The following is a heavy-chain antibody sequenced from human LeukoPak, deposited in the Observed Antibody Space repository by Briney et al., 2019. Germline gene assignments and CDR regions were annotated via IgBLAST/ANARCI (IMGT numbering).Heavy chain of an antibody. CDR2: ISSSSSYI. D-gene: IGHD3-10*02. V-gene: IGHV3-21*01. CDR3: AELGITMIGGV. Sequence: GGSLRLSCAASGFTFSSNSMNWVRQAPGKGLEWVSCISSSSSYIYYADSVKGRFTISRDNAKNSLYLQMNSLRAEDTAVYYCAELGITMIGGVWGKGTTVTIFS. CDR1: GFTFSSNS. J-gene: IGHJ6*04.